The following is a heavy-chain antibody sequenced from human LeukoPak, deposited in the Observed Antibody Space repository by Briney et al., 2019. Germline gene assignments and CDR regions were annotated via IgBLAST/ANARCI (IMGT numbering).Heavy chain of an antibody. CDR1: GFTFSSYS. D-gene: IGHD1-26*01. Sequence: GGSLRLSCAASGFTFSSYSMNWVRQAPGKGLEWVSSISSRSSYIYYADSVKGRFTISRDNAKNSLYLQMNSLRAEDTAVYYCARAVGYSGSYYFDYWGQGTLVTVSS. J-gene: IGHJ4*02. CDR2: ISSRSSYI. V-gene: IGHV3-21*01. CDR3: ARAVGYSGSYYFDY.